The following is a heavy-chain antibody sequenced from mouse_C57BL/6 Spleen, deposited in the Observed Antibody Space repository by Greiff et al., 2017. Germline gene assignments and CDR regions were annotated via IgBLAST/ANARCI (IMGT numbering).Heavy chain of an antibody. D-gene: IGHD1-1*01. CDR2: IDPSDSYT. J-gene: IGHJ2*01. CDR1: GYTFTSYW. Sequence: QVQLKQPGAELVKPGASVKLSCKASGYTFTSYWMQWVKQRPRQGLEWIGEIDPSDSYTNYNQKFKGKATLTVDTSSSTAYMQLSSLTSEDSAVYYCARVATVVEDYFDYWGQGTTLTVSS. CDR3: ARVATVVEDYFDY. V-gene: IGHV1-50*01.